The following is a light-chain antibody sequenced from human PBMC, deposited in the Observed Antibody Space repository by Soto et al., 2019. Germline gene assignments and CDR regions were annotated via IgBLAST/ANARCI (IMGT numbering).Light chain of an antibody. CDR2: KAS. Sequence: DIQLTQSPSTLSASVGDRDTITCRASQSISSWLAWYQQKPGKAPKLLIYKASSLEGGVPSRFSGSGSGTDFTLTISSLQPDDFATYYCQQYHSYSLTFGGGTKVDIK. V-gene: IGKV1-5*03. CDR3: QQYHSYSLT. J-gene: IGKJ4*01. CDR1: QSISSW.